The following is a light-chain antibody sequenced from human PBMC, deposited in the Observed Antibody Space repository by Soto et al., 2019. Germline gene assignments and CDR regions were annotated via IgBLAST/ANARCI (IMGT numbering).Light chain of an antibody. CDR2: GVS. CDR1: SNDVGGYNY. CDR3: SSYAGSALYV. J-gene: IGLJ1*01. V-gene: IGLV2-8*01. Sequence: LTHPPSPPGSPGPAVTISLPRTSNDVGGYNYVSWYQQHPGKAPKLMIYGVSKRPSGVPDRFSGSKSGNTASLTVSGLQADDEADYYCSSYAGSALYVFGTGTKVTVL.